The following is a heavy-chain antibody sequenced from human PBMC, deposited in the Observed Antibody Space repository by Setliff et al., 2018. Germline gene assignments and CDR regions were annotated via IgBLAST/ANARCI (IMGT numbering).Heavy chain of an antibody. D-gene: IGHD1-26*01. CDR3: AREVGTSTSSDAFDA. V-gene: IGHV4-30-4*08. J-gene: IGHJ3*01. CDR1: GDSISSGDYF. CDR2: IYHSGSA. Sequence: PSETLSLTCTVSGDSISSGDYFWSWIRQPPGKGLERIAYIYHSGSAYYNPSLKSRVTMSVDTSKNQFSLHLTSVTAADTAVYYCAREVGTSTSSDAFDAWGQGMMVTVSS.